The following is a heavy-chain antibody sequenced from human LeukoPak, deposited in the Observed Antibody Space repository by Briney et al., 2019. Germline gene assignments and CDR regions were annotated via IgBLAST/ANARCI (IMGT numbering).Heavy chain of an antibody. CDR1: GFTFSNYA. CDR2: ISYDGSNK. V-gene: IGHV3-30*04. Sequence: GGSLRLSCAASGFTFSNYAMHWVRRAPGQGLDWVAGISYDGSNKYSADSVKGRFTISRDNSKNTLYLQMNNLRAEDTAVYYCAKELLFGESPPFDYWRQGTLVTVSS. J-gene: IGHJ4*02. D-gene: IGHD3-10*01. CDR3: AKELLFGESPPFDY.